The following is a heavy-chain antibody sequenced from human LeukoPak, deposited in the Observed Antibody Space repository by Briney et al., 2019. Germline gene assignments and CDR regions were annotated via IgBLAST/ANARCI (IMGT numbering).Heavy chain of an antibody. CDR3: ARDKYGDYVIDY. V-gene: IGHV3-21*01. D-gene: IGHD4-17*01. CDR1: GFTFSSYS. Sequence: PGGSLRLSCAASGFTFSSYSMNWVRQAPGKGLEWVSSISSSSSYRYYADSVKGRFTISRDNAKNSVYLQMNSLRADDTAVYYCARDKYGDYVIDYWRQRTLVTVSS. CDR2: ISSSSSYR. J-gene: IGHJ4*02.